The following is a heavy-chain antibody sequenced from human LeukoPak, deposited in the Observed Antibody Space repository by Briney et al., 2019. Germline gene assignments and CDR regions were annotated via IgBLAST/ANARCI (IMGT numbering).Heavy chain of an antibody. CDR3: ARWYSSHPLYYFDY. Sequence: SETLSLTCAVSGDSISSYYWSWIRQPPGKGLEWIGYIYYSGSTNYNPSLKSRVTISVDTSKNQFSLKLSSVTAADTAVYYCARWYSSHPLYYFDYWGQGTLVTVSS. CDR2: IYYSGST. D-gene: IGHD6-13*01. CDR1: GDSISSYY. J-gene: IGHJ4*02. V-gene: IGHV4-59*01.